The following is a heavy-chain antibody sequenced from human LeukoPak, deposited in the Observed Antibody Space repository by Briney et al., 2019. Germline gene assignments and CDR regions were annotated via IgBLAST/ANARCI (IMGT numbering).Heavy chain of an antibody. CDR3: AKGTGMGYYDSSGYAFDI. CDR1: GFTFDDYA. J-gene: IGHJ3*02. CDR2: ISWNSGSI. D-gene: IGHD3-22*01. Sequence: LSGGSLRLSCAASGFTFDDYAMHWVRQAPGKGLEWVSGISWNSGSIGYADSVKGRFTISRDNSKNTLYLQMNSLRAEDTAVYYCAKGTGMGYYDSSGYAFDIWGQGTMVTVSS. V-gene: IGHV3-9*01.